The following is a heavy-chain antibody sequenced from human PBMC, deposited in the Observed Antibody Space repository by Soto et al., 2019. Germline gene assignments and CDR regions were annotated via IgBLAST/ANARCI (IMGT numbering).Heavy chain of an antibody. CDR1: GISLSTSGVG. Sequence: SGPTLVNPTQTLTLTCTFSGISLSTSGVGVGWIRQPPGKALEWLALIYWNDDKRYSPSLKSRLTITKDTSKNQVVLTMTNMDPVDTATYYCAHTADYDFWSGYPDNWFDPWGQGTLVTVSS. D-gene: IGHD3-3*01. CDR3: AHTADYDFWSGYPDNWFDP. J-gene: IGHJ5*02. CDR2: IYWNDDK. V-gene: IGHV2-5*01.